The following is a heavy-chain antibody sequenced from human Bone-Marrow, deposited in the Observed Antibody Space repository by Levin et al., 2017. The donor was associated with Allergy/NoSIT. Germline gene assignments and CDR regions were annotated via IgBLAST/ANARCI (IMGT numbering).Heavy chain of an antibody. J-gene: IGHJ4*02. D-gene: IGHD4/OR15-4a*01. CDR3: ARILTSELDY. V-gene: IGHV4-61*01. CDR1: GASVSSDNYY. CDR2: LFYRGST. Sequence: SETLSLTCTVSGASVSSDNYYWTWVRQSPGTGLEWVGTLFYRGSTRYNPSLESRATVSKDTSKNQFSLRVTSVTAADTAVYFCARILTSELDYWGQGTLVTVSS.